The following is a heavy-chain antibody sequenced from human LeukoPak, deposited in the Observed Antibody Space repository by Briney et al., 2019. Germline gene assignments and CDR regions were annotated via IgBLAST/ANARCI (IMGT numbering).Heavy chain of an antibody. CDR3: TSDLECVNCHEGRY. V-gene: IGHV3-30-3*01. J-gene: IGHJ4*02. D-gene: IGHD1-1*01. Sequence: GGSLRLSCAASGFTFSSYTMHWVRQAPGKGLEWVAVISYDGSNKYYADSVKGRFTISRDNSKNTLYLQMSSLKTEDTAVYYCTSDLECVNCHEGRYWGQGTLVTVSS. CDR2: ISYDGSNK. CDR1: GFTFSSYT.